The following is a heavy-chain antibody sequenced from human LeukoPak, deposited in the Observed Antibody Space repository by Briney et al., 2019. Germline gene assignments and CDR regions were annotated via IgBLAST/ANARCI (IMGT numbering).Heavy chain of an antibody. D-gene: IGHD6-19*01. CDR2: IIPIFGTA. V-gene: IGHV1-69*05. CDR1: GGTFSSYA. J-gene: IGHJ6*03. Sequence: AASVKVSCKASGGTFSSYAISWVRQAPGQGLEWMGGIIPIFGTANYAQKFQGRVTITTDESTSTAYMELSSLRSEDTAVYYCARVNYGSGWFYYMDVWGNGTTVTVSS. CDR3: ARVNYGSGWFYYMDV.